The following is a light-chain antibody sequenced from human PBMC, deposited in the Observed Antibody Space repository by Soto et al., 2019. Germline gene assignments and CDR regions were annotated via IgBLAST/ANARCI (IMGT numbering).Light chain of an antibody. CDR2: AAS. CDR1: QSVTRN. CDR3: QQYNDWPLT. Sequence: EIVMTQSPATLSVSPGERVTLSCRASQSVTRNLAWYQHTPGQSPRLLISAASSGATGLPSRFSGSGSGTDFTLTISSLQSEDAAVYYCQQYNDWPLTFGGGTKVEIK. J-gene: IGKJ4*01. V-gene: IGKV3-15*01.